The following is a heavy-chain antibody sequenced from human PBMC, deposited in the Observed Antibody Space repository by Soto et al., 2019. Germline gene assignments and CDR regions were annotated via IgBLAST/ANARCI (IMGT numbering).Heavy chain of an antibody. D-gene: IGHD2-21*01. CDR2: IYYSGST. CDR3: ASGLSGDKVDQ. J-gene: IGHJ4*02. Sequence: SETLSLTCTVSGGSISSSSYYWGWIRQPPGKGLEWIGSIYYSGSTYNNPSLKSRLTISVDTSKNHFSLNLNSVTAADTAVYYCASGLSGDKVDQWGQGTLVTVSS. V-gene: IGHV4-39*02. CDR1: GGSISSSSYY.